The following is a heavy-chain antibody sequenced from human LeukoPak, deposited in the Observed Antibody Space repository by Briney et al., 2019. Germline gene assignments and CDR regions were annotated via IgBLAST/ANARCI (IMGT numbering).Heavy chain of an antibody. D-gene: IGHD5-18*01. Sequence: PGGSLRLSCAASGFTFSSYSMNWVRQAPGKGLEWVSYISRTSHTIYYADSVKGRFTISRDNAKNSLYLQMNSLRDEDTAVFYCAKGAGYSFGYDFEYWGQGTLVTVSS. V-gene: IGHV3-48*02. J-gene: IGHJ4*02. CDR3: AKGAGYSFGYDFEY. CDR1: GFTFSSYS. CDR2: ISRTSHTI.